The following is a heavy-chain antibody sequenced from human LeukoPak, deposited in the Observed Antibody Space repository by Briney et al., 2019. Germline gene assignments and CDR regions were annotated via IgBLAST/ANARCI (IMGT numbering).Heavy chain of an antibody. Sequence: SGTLSLTCAVSGGSITSSNWWTWVRQPPGKGLEWIGEIYYSGSTNYNPSLKSRVTISMDKSKNHFSLELTSVTAADTAVYYCATLGYSCGTDYWGQGTLVTVSS. V-gene: IGHV4-4*02. CDR1: GGSITSSNW. CDR2: IYYSGST. CDR3: ATLGYSCGTDY. J-gene: IGHJ4*02. D-gene: IGHD5-18*01.